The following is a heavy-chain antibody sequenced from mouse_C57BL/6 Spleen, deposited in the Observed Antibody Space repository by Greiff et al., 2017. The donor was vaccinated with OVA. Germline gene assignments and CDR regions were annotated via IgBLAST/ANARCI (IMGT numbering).Heavy chain of an antibody. D-gene: IGHD2-1*01. Sequence: EVKLVESGGDLVKPGGSLKLSCAASGFTFSSYGMSWVRQTPDKRLEWVATISSGGSYTYYPDSVKGRFTISRDNAKNTLYLQMSSLKSEDTAMYYCARQGYGNPCAYWGQGTLVTVSA. J-gene: IGHJ3*01. CDR3: ARQGYGNPCAY. CDR2: ISSGGSYT. CDR1: GFTFSSYG. V-gene: IGHV5-6*01.